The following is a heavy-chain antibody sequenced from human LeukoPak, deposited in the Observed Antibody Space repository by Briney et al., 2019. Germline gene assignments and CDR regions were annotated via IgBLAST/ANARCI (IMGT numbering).Heavy chain of an antibody. CDR2: INPNSGGT. V-gene: IGHV1-2*02. CDR1: GYNFIDYN. J-gene: IGHJ4*02. CDR3: ARALSGYSDY. Sequence: ASVKVSCKASGYNFIDYNIHWVRQAPGQGLEWMGWINPNSGGTNYAQKFQGRVTMTRDTSISTAYMELSRLRSDDTAVYYCARALSGYSDYWGQGTLVTVSS. D-gene: IGHD3-22*01.